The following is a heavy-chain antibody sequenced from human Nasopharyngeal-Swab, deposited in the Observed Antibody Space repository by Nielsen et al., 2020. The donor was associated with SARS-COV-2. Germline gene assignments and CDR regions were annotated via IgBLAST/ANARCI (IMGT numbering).Heavy chain of an antibody. CDR2: IKEDGSEK. D-gene: IGHD4-11*01. J-gene: IGHJ4*02. CDR3: ATDGYSFGYGRGY. V-gene: IGHV3-7*01. Sequence: GESLKISCAASGFTFGNYSMSWVRQAPGKRLEWVANIKEDGSEKDYVDSVKGRFTISRDNAKSSLFLEMNSLRFEDTALYYCATDGYSFGYGRGYWGQGTLVSVSS. CDR1: GFTFGNYS.